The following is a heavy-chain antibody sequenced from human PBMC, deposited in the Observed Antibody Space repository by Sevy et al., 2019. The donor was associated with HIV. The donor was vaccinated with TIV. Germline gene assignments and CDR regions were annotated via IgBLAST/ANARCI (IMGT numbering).Heavy chain of an antibody. CDR3: AGSWSGYYTFDY. Sequence: GGSLRLSCAASGFSFSDYDMHWVRKAAGKGLEWVSTFGSAGDIYYAASVTGRFTISRENDKNSLYLQMNSLRAGDTAVYYCAGSWSGYYTFDYWGQGALVTVSS. CDR2: FGSAGDI. J-gene: IGHJ4*02. D-gene: IGHD3-3*01. CDR1: GFSFSDYD. V-gene: IGHV3-13*01.